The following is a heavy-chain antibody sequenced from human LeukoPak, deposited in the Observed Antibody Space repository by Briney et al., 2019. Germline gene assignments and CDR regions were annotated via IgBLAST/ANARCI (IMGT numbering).Heavy chain of an antibody. J-gene: IGHJ4*02. CDR2: ISGSGGST. V-gene: IGHV3-23*01. D-gene: IGHD3-3*01. CDR1: GFTFSSYA. CDR3: AKEYDFWSGPYYFDY. Sequence: GGSLRLSCAASGFTFSSYAMSWVRQAPGKGLEWVSAISGSGGSTYYADPVKGRFTISRDNSKNTLYLQMNSLRAEDTAVYYCAKEYDFWSGPYYFDYWGQGTLVTVSS.